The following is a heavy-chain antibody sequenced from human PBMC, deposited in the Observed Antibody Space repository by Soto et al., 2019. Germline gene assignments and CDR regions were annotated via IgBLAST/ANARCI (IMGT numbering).Heavy chain of an antibody. Sequence: VQLVESGGGLVKPGGSLRLSCAASGFTFSDYYMSWIRQAPGKGLEWVSYISSSGSTIYYADSVKGRFTISRDNAKNSLYLQMNSLRAEDTAVYYCARDRKDNYDFWSGYYNYYYYYGMDVWGQGTTVTVSS. CDR2: ISSSGSTI. V-gene: IGHV3-11*01. CDR1: GFTFSDYY. D-gene: IGHD3-3*01. J-gene: IGHJ6*02. CDR3: ARDRKDNYDFWSGYYNYYYYYGMDV.